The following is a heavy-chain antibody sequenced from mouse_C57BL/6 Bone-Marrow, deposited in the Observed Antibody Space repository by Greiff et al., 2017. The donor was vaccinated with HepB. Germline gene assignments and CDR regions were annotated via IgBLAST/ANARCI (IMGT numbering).Heavy chain of an antibody. CDR3: ARRYYGNPYYFDY. CDR1: GFNIKNTY. D-gene: IGHD1-1*01. V-gene: IGHV14-3*01. J-gene: IGHJ2*01. CDR2: IDPANGNT. Sequence: EVQLVESVAELVRPGASVKLSCTASGFNIKNTYMHWVKQRPEQGLEWIGRIDPANGNTKYAPKFQGKATITADTSSNTAYLQLSSLTSEDTAIYYCARRYYGNPYYFDYWGQGTTLTVSS.